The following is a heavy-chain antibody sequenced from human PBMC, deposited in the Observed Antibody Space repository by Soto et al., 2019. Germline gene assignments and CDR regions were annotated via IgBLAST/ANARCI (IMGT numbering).Heavy chain of an antibody. CDR1: GFTFSDHY. J-gene: IGHJ4*02. D-gene: IGHD6-13*01. Sequence: EVQLVESGGGLVQPEGSLRLSCAASGFTFSDHYMDWVRQAPGKGLEWVGRIKNKANSYTTEYAGPVKGRFIISRDDSKNAVLRQMNRLKTDETAVYNCTRVRLGSRRSSDYWGQGILVTVSS. V-gene: IGHV3-72*01. CDR3: TRVRLGSRRSSDY. CDR2: IKNKANSYTT.